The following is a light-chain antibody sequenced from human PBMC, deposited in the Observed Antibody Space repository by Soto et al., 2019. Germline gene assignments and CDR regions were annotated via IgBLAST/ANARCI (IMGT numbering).Light chain of an antibody. V-gene: IGLV1-44*01. CDR2: SNN. Sequence: QSVLTQSPSASGTPGQRVTISCSGSSSNIGRNAVNWYQQLPGTAPKLLIYSNNQRPSGLPDRFSGSKSGTSASRAISGLQSEDEADYYCAAWDDSLNGVVFGGGTKVTVL. CDR3: AAWDDSLNGVV. J-gene: IGLJ2*01. CDR1: SSNIGRNA.